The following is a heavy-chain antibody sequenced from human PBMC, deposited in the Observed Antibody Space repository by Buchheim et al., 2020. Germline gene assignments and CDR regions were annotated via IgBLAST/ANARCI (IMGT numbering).Heavy chain of an antibody. V-gene: IGHV3-30*18. CDR2: ISYDGNNK. J-gene: IGHJ6*02. D-gene: IGHD3-10*01. CDR1: GFTFSSYG. CDR3: AKDLRTMVRGVHYYYGMDV. Sequence: QVQLVESGGGVVQPGRSLRLSCAASGFTFSSYGMHWVRQAPGKGLEWVAVISYDGNNKYYADSVKGRFTISRDNSKNTLYLQMNSLRAEDTAVYYCAKDLRTMVRGVHYYYGMDVWGQGTT.